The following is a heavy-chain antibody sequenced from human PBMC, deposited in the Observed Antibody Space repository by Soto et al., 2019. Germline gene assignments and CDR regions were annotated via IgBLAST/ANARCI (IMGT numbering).Heavy chain of an antibody. CDR3: AKASEKVPXRYSGSYYKDYYYGMDV. D-gene: IGHD1-26*01. Sequence: PGGSLRLSCAASGFTFSSYAMSWVRQAPGKGLEWVSAISGSGGSTYYADSVKGRFTISRDNSKNTLYLQMNSLRAEDTAVYYCAKASEKVPXRYSGSYYKDYYYGMDVWGQGTTVTVSS. CDR2: ISGSGGST. CDR1: GFTFSSYA. J-gene: IGHJ6*02. V-gene: IGHV3-23*01.